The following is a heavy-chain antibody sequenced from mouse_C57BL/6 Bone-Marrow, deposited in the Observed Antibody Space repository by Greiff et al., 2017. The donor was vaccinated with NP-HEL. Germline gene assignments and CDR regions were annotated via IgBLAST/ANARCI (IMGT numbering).Heavy chain of an antibody. CDR3: ATYPYAMDY. V-gene: IGHV1-19*01. CDR2: INPYNGGT. CDR1: GYTFTDYY. Sequence: QLQQSGPVLVKPGASVKMSCKASGYTFTDYYMNWVKQSHGKSLEWIGVINPYNGGTSYNQKFKGKATLTVDKSSSTAYMELNSLTSEDSAVYYCATYPYAMDYWGQGTSVTVSS. J-gene: IGHJ4*01.